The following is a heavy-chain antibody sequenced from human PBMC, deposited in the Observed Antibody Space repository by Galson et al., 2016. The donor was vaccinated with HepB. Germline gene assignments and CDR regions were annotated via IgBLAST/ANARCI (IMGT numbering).Heavy chain of an antibody. D-gene: IGHD2-15*01. J-gene: IGHJ5*02. CDR2: IYSGGSK. CDR1: GFTFSNAW. V-gene: IGHV3-53*01. Sequence: SLRLSCAASGFTFSNAWMSWVRQAPGKGLEWVSVIYSGGSKYYADSVKGRFTISRDNSKNTLYLQMNSLRAEDTAVYYCAREKGYCRGGSCENWFDPWGQGTLVTVSS. CDR3: AREKGYCRGGSCENWFDP.